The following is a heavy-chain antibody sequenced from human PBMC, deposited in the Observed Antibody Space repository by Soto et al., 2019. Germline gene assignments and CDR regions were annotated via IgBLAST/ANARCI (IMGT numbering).Heavy chain of an antibody. Sequence: PSETLSLTCTVSGGSISSGDYYWSWIRQPPGKGLEWIGYIYYSGSTYYNPSLKSRVTISVDTSKNQFSLKLSSVTAADTAVYYCARYIAARPLKAFDYWGQGTLVTVSS. CDR1: GGSISSGDYY. V-gene: IGHV4-30-4*01. J-gene: IGHJ4*02. CDR3: ARYIAARPLKAFDY. CDR2: IYYSGST. D-gene: IGHD6-6*01.